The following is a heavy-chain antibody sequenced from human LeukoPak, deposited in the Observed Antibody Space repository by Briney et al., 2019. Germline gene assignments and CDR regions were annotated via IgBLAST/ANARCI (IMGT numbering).Heavy chain of an antibody. CDR3: ARMGIAAVGAYYFDY. CDR1: GFTFSDYY. Sequence: GGSLRLSCAASGFTFSDYYMSWIRQAPGKGLEWVSYISRNSYTNYADSVKGRFTISRDNAKNSLYLQMASLRAEGTAVYYCARMGIAAVGAYYFDYWGQGTLVAVSS. J-gene: IGHJ4*02. V-gene: IGHV3-11*06. CDR2: ISRNSYT. D-gene: IGHD6-13*01.